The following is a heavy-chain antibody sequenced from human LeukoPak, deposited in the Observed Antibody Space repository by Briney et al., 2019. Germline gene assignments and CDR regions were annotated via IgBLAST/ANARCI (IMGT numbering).Heavy chain of an antibody. J-gene: IGHJ6*03. CDR1: GGSISSGDYY. D-gene: IGHD4-17*01. CDR3: ARETAVTVFGIPYYYYMDV. Sequence: KPSQTLSLTCTVSGGSISSGDYYWSWIRQPPGKGLEWIGHIYYSGSTYYNPSLKSRVTISVDTSKNQFSLKLSSVTAADTAVYYCARETAVTVFGIPYYYYMDVWGKGTTVTVSS. V-gene: IGHV4-30-4*08. CDR2: IYYSGST.